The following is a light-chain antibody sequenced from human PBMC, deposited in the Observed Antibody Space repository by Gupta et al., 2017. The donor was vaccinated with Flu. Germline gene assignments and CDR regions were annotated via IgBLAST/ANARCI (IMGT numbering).Light chain of an antibody. J-gene: IGKJ1*01. Sequence: ERATLSCRASQSVGSYLGWYQQKPGQAPRLLIYDASNRATGVPARFSGSGSGTDFTLTISSLEPEDFAVYYCQQRDNWPPWTFGQGTKVEIK. CDR1: QSVGSY. V-gene: IGKV3-11*01. CDR3: QQRDNWPPWT. CDR2: DAS.